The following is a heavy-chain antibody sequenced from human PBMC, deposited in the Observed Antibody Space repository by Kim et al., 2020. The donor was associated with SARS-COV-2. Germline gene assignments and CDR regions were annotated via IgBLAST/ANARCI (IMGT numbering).Heavy chain of an antibody. CDR3: AKMGLGLDWYFDL. D-gene: IGHD1-1*01. V-gene: IGHV3-23*01. Sequence: YADSVKGRFTISRDNSKNTLYLQMNSLRVEDTAVYYCAKMGLGLDWYFDLWGRGTLVTVSS. J-gene: IGHJ2*01.